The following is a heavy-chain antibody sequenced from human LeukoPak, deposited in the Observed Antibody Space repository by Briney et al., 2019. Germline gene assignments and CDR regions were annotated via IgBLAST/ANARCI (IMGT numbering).Heavy chain of an antibody. CDR2: FDPEDGET. J-gene: IGHJ5*02. Sequence: ASVNLSCKVSEHNLAELSMHWVRQAPGKGNEWMGGFDPEDGETIYAQKFQGRVTMTEDTSTDTAYMELSSLRSEDTAVYYCATETISGSSSRRIRWFDPWGQGTLVTVSS. V-gene: IGHV1-24*01. CDR1: EHNLAELS. D-gene: IGHD1-26*01. CDR3: ATETISGSSSRRIRWFDP.